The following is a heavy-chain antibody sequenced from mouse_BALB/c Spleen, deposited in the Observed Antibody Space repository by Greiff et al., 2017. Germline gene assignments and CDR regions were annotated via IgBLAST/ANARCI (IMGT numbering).Heavy chain of an antibody. J-gene: IGHJ1*01. Sequence: EVQLQESGPGLVKPSQSLSLTCTVTGYSITSDYAWNWIRQFPGNKLEWMGYISYSGSTSYNPSLKSRISITRDTSKNQFFLQLNSVTTEDTATYYCARGDWYWYFDVWGAGTTVTVSS. V-gene: IGHV3-2*02. CDR2: ISYSGST. CDR1: GYSITSDYA. CDR3: ARGDWYWYFDV. D-gene: IGHD3-3*01.